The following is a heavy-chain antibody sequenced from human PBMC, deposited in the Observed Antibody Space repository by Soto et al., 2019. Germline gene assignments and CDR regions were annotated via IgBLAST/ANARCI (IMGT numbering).Heavy chain of an antibody. D-gene: IGHD4-4*01. Sequence: ASVKVSCKASGYIFTTYYMHWVRQAPGQGLEWMGWINPNSGGTNYAQKFQGRVTMTRDTPISTAYMELSRLRSDDTAVYYCARGYPHYSNIDYWGQGTLVTVSS. J-gene: IGHJ4*02. CDR2: INPNSGGT. V-gene: IGHV1-2*02. CDR3: ARGYPHYSNIDY. CDR1: GYIFTTYY.